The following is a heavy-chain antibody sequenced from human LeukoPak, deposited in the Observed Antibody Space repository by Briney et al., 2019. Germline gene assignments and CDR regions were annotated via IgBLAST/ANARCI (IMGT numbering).Heavy chain of an antibody. CDR3: AGLEYSSSPGPYYFDY. V-gene: IGHV4-59*01. CDR2: MYCSGST. CDR1: GDPISTYY. Sequence: SETLSLTCSVSGDPISTYYWSWIRQPPGKGLEWIGYMYCSGSTNYNPSLKSRVTISVDTSKNQFSLKLSSVTAADTAVYYCAGLEYSSSPGPYYFDYWGQGTLVTVSS. J-gene: IGHJ4*02. D-gene: IGHD6-6*01.